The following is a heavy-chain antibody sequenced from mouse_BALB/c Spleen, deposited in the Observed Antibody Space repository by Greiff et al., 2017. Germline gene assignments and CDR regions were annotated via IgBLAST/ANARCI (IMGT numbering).Heavy chain of an antibody. Sequence: QVQLQQSGSVLVRPGASVKLSCKASGYTFTSSWMHWAKQRPGQGLEWIGEIHPNSGNTNYNEKFKGKATLTVDTSSSTAYVDLSSLTSEDSAVYYCARSGYGNYVSDYWGQGTTLTVSS. D-gene: IGHD2-1*01. CDR3: ARSGYGNYVSDY. CDR1: GYTFTSSW. V-gene: IGHV1S130*01. CDR2: IHPNSGNT. J-gene: IGHJ2*01.